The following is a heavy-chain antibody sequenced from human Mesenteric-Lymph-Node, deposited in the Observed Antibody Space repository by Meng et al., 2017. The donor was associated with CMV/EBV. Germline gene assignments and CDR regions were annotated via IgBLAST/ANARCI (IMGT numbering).Heavy chain of an antibody. D-gene: IGHD6-13*01. V-gene: IGHV3-7*01. CDR2: IKQDGSEK. Sequence: GESLKISCAASQFTFSNYWMTWVRQAPGKGLEWVANIKQDGSEKYYVDSVKGRFTISRDNARNSLSLQMNSLRVEDTAVYFCARGGSSWFRDYGMDVWGQGTTVTVSS. J-gene: IGHJ6*02. CDR3: ARGGSSWFRDYGMDV. CDR1: QFTFSNYW.